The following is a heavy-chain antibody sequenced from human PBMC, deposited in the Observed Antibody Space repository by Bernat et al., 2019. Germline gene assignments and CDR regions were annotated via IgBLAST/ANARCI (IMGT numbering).Heavy chain of an antibody. CDR1: GFSLSTSGVG. D-gene: IGHD5-18*01. V-gene: IGHV2-5*02. CDR2: IYCDDDK. CDR3: AHRGGYSYGYTLEY. Sequence: QITLQESGPTLVKPTQTLTLTCTFSGFSLSTSGVGVGWIRQPPGKALEWLALIYCDDDKRYSPSLKSRLTITKDTSKNQVVLTMTNMDPVDTATYYCAHRGGYSYGYTLEYWGQGTLVTVSS. J-gene: IGHJ4*02.